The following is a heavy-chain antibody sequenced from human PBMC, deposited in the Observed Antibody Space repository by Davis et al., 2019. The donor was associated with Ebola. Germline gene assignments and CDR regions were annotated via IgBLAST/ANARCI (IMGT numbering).Heavy chain of an antibody. V-gene: IGHV3-9*01. CDR2: ISWNGGSK. Sequence: PGGSLRLSCAASGFTVSSNHMSWVRQTPGKGLEWVSGISWNGGSKDYADSVKGRFTISRDNAKNSLYLQMNSLTPEDTAFYYCARVNVVAAGSFDFWGQGTRVTVSA. J-gene: IGHJ4*02. D-gene: IGHD6-13*01. CDR3: ARVNVVAAGSFDF. CDR1: GFTVSSNH.